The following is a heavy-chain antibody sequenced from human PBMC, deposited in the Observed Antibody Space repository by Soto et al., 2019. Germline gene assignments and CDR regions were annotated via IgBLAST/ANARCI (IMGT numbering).Heavy chain of an antibody. CDR3: ARDCSCGSCYAAGAFDI. D-gene: IGHD2-15*01. Sequence: GASVKVSCKASGYTFTSYDITWVRQATGQGLEWMGWMNPNSGNTGYAQKFQGRVTMTRHTSISTAYMELSSLRTEDTAVYYCARDCSCGSCYAAGAFDIWGQGTMVTVSS. CDR2: MNPNSGNT. J-gene: IGHJ3*02. CDR1: GYTFTSYD. V-gene: IGHV1-8*01.